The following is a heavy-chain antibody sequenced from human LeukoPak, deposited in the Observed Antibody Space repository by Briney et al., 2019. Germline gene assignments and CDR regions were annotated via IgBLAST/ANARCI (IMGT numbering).Heavy chain of an antibody. CDR3: ARTPRSFYCSSTSCPPNNYFDY. CDR2: ISAYNGNT. J-gene: IGHJ4*02. D-gene: IGHD2-2*01. Sequence: GASVKVSCKAYGYTFTSYGISWVRQAPGQGLEWMGWISAYNGNTNYAQKLQGRVTMTTDTSTSTAYMELRSLRSDDTAVYYCARTPRSFYCSSTSCPPNNYFDYWGQGTLVTVSS. CDR1: GYTFTSYG. V-gene: IGHV1-18*01.